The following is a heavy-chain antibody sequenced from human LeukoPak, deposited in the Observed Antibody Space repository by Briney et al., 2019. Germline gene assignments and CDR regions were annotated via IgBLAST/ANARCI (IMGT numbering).Heavy chain of an antibody. D-gene: IGHD2-15*01. CDR3: ARGRCSGGSCYSGRYYFDY. Sequence: SETLSLTCAVYGGSFSSYYWSWIRQPPGKGLEWIGEINHSGSTNYNPSLKSRVTISVDTSKNQFSLKLSSVTAADTAVYYCARGRCSGGSCYSGRYYFDYWGQGTLVTASS. CDR1: GGSFSSYY. V-gene: IGHV4-34*01. CDR2: INHSGST. J-gene: IGHJ4*02.